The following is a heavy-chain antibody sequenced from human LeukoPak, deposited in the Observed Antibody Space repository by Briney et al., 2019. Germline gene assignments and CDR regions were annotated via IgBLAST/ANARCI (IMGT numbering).Heavy chain of an antibody. CDR2: IYHSGST. V-gene: IGHV4-38-2*01. CDR3: ARYLPAAILFDY. CDR1: GYSISSGYY. Sequence: SETLSLTCAVSGYSISSGYYWGWIRQPPGKGLGWIGSIYHSGSTYYNPSLKSRVTISVDTSKNQFSLKLSSVTAADTAVYYCARYLPAAILFDYWGQGTLVTVSS. D-gene: IGHD2-2*01. J-gene: IGHJ4*02.